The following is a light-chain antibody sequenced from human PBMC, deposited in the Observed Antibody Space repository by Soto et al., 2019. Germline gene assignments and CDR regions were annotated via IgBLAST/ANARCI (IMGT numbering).Light chain of an antibody. Sequence: QSVLTQPPSASATPGQSVTIPCSGSSSNIENNVVNWYQQLPGTAPKLLLYSNNQRPSGVPDRFSGSKSGTSASLAISGLQSEDEADYYCASWDDSLSGVVFGGGTKLTVL. CDR3: ASWDDSLSGVV. V-gene: IGLV1-44*01. CDR1: SSNIENNV. J-gene: IGLJ3*02. CDR2: SNN.